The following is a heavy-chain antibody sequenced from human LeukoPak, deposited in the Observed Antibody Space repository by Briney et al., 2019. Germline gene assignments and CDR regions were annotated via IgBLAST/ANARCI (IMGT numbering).Heavy chain of an antibody. D-gene: IGHD3-22*01. J-gene: IGHJ3*02. Sequence: SETLSLTCTVSGYSITSGYYWGWIRQPPGKGLEWIGSIYHSGSTDYNPSLKSRVTISIDTSKNQFSLKLSSVTAAETAVYYCARGAPDYYDSSGYYRQNDAFDIWGQGTMVTVSS. V-gene: IGHV4-38-2*02. CDR2: IYHSGST. CDR1: GYSITSGYY. CDR3: ARGAPDYYDSSGYYRQNDAFDI.